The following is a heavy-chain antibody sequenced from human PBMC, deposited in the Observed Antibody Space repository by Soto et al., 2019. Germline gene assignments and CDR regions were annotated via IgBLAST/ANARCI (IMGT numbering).Heavy chain of an antibody. D-gene: IGHD6-19*01. Sequence: QVQLVESGGGVVQPGRSLRLSCAASGFTFSSYAMHWVRQAPGKGLEWVAVISYDGSNKYYADSVKGRFTISRDNSKNTLYLKMNSLRAEDTAVYYCARDGIAVAGLSDWARAFDIWGQGTMVTVSS. V-gene: IGHV3-30-3*01. CDR2: ISYDGSNK. J-gene: IGHJ3*02. CDR3: ARDGIAVAGLSDWARAFDI. CDR1: GFTFSSYA.